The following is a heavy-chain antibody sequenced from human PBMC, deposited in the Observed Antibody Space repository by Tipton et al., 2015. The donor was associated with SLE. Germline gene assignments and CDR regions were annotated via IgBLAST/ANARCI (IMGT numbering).Heavy chain of an antibody. D-gene: IGHD4-23*01. CDR2: INAGNGNT. Sequence: QSGAEVKKPGASVKVSCKASGYTFTSYAMHWVRQAPGQRLEWMGWINAGNGNTKHSQKFQGRVTITGDTSASTAYMELSRLRSDDTAVYYCARLGGGNSNVSPDAFDIWGQGTMVTVSS. CDR3: ARLGGGNSNVSPDAFDI. J-gene: IGHJ3*02. V-gene: IGHV1-3*01. CDR1: GYTFTSYA.